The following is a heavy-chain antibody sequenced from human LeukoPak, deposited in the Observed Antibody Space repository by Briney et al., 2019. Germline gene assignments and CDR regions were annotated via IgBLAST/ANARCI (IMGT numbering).Heavy chain of an antibody. CDR3: ARVAKAFGGVIVSYPGDY. J-gene: IGHJ4*02. CDR1: GFTFSSYA. Sequence: GRSLRLSCAASGFTFSSYAMHWVRQAPGKGLEWVAVISYDGSNKYYADSVKGRFTISRDNSKNTLYLQMNSLRAEDTAVYYYARVAKAFGGVIVSYPGDYWGQGTLVTVSS. D-gene: IGHD3-16*02. CDR2: ISYDGSNK. V-gene: IGHV3-30-3*01.